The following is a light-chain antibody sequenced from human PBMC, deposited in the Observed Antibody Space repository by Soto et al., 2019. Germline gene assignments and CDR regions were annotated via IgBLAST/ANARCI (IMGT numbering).Light chain of an antibody. CDR2: GAT. V-gene: IGLV2-14*01. Sequence: QSALTQPASVSGSPGQSITISCTGTSIDVGGYNYVSWYQHHPGKAPKLMIYGATNRPSGVPSRFSGSKSGTTASLTITGLQAEDEADYYCNSYINSRSLVVFGGGTKLTVL. CDR3: NSYINSRSLVV. J-gene: IGLJ2*01. CDR1: SIDVGGYNY.